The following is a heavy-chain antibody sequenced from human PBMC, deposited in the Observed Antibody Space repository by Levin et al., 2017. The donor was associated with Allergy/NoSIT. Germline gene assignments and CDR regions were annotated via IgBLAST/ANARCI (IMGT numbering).Heavy chain of an antibody. V-gene: IGHV3-7*01. CDR1: GFTFNSYW. J-gene: IGHJ3*02. CDR2: IKQDGSEK. CDR3: ARYSSVTPREACDI. D-gene: IGHD2-21*01. Sequence: GESLKISCAASGFTFNSYWMSWVRQAPGKGLEWVANIKQDGSEKYYVDSVKGRFTISRDNAKNSVYLQINSLRAEDTAVYYCARYSSVTPREACDIWGQGTMVTVSS.